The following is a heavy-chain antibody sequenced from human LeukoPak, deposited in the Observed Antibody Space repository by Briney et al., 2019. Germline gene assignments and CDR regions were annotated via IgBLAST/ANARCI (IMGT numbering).Heavy chain of an antibody. CDR3: ARGTLL. Sequence: SETLSLTCAVYGGSFSGYYWSWIRQPPGKGLEWIGEINHSGSTNYNPSLKSRVTISVDTSKNQFSLRLSSVTAADTAVYYCARGTLLWGQGTLLTVSS. V-gene: IGHV4-34*01. J-gene: IGHJ4*02. CDR2: INHSGST. CDR1: GGSFSGYY.